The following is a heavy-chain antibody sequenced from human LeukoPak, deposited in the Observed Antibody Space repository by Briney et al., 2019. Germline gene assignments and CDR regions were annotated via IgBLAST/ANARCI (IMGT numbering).Heavy chain of an antibody. CDR1: GGSISSYY. V-gene: IGHV4-59*01. Sequence: PSETLSLTCTVSGGSISSYYWSWIQQPPGKGLEWIGYIYYSGSTNYNPSLKSRVTISVDTSKNQFSLKLSSVTAADTAVYYCARDVGRYSFDYWGQGTLVTVSS. D-gene: IGHD3-16*02. J-gene: IGHJ4*02. CDR3: ARDVGRYSFDY. CDR2: IYYSGST.